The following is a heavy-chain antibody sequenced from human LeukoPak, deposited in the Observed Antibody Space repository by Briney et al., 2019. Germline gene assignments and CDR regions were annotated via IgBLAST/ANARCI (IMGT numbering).Heavy chain of an antibody. D-gene: IGHD6-13*01. CDR3: ARDNPAAEAFDI. CDR1: GGSISSYY. J-gene: IGHJ3*02. Sequence: SETLSLTCTVSGGSISSYYWSWIRQPAGKGLEWIGRIYTSGSTNYNPSLKSRVTISVDTSKNQFSLKLSSVTAADTAVYCCARDNPAAEAFDIWGQGTMVTVSS. CDR2: IYTSGST. V-gene: IGHV4-4*07.